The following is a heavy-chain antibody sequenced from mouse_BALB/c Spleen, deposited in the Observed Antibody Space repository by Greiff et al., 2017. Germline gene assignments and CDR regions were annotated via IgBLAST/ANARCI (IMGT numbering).Heavy chain of an antibody. J-gene: IGHJ2*01. CDR1: GFNIKDYY. Sequence: EVQLVESGAELVRPGALVKLSCQASGFNIKDYYMHWVKQRPEQGLEWIGWLDPENGNTIYDPKFQGKASITADTSYNTADLQLSSLTSEDTAVYYWASYYYGSSPYYFDYWGQGTTLTVSS. CDR3: ASYYYGSSPYYFDY. D-gene: IGHD1-1*01. V-gene: IGHV14-1*02. CDR2: LDPENGNT.